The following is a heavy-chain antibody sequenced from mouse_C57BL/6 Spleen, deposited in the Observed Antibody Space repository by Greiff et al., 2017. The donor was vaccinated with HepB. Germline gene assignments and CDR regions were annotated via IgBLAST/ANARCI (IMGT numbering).Heavy chain of an antibody. V-gene: IGHV1-59*01. Sequence: QVQLQQPGAELVRPGTSVKLSCKASGYTFTSYWMHWVKQRPGQGLEWIGVIDPSDSYTNYNQKFKGKATLTVDTSSSTAYMQLSSLTSEDSAVYYCSRDSNYVVFGYWGQGTTLTVSS. J-gene: IGHJ2*01. CDR3: SRDSNYVVFGY. CDR2: IDPSDSYT. CDR1: GYTFTSYW. D-gene: IGHD2-5*01.